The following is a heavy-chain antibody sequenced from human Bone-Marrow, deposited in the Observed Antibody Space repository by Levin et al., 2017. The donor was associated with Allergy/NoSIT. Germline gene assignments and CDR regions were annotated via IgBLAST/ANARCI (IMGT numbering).Heavy chain of an antibody. CDR3: AGYDTSAYHSPFDY. J-gene: IGHJ4*02. Sequence: PGGSLRLSCAASGFIFRNYAMNWVRQAPGKGLEWVSQISGSGGNTHYADSVKGRFTFSRDNSKNTLYLQMNSLRVEDTAVYCCAGYDTSAYHSPFDYWGQGTLVTVSS. CDR1: GFIFRNYA. V-gene: IGHV3-23*01. D-gene: IGHD3-22*01. CDR2: ISGSGGNT.